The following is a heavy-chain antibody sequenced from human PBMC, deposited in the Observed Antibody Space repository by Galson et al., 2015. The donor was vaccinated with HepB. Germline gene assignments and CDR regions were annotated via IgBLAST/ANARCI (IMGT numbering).Heavy chain of an antibody. CDR2: ISSSGGTR. Sequence: SLRLSCAASGFTFSSYAMNWVRQAPGKGLEWVSTISSSGGTRYYGDSVKGRSTISRDNSKNTLYLQLNSLRAEDTAIYYCAKATSWGPNSEFDYWGQGTLVTVSS. J-gene: IGHJ4*02. CDR1: GFTFSSYA. CDR3: AKATSWGPNSEFDY. D-gene: IGHD1-26*01. V-gene: IGHV3-23*01.